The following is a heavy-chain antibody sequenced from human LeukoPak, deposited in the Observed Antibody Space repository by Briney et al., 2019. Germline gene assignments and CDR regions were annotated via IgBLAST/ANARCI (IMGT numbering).Heavy chain of an antibody. Sequence: GASVKVSCKTSGYTFTGYYMHWVRQAPGQGLEWMGRINPNSGGTNYAQKFQGRVTMTRDTSISTAYMELSRLRSDDTAVYYCASGYYDSSGYYDYWGQGTLVTVSS. D-gene: IGHD3-22*01. CDR2: INPNSGGT. CDR1: GYTFTGYY. CDR3: ASGYYDSSGYYDY. J-gene: IGHJ4*02. V-gene: IGHV1-2*06.